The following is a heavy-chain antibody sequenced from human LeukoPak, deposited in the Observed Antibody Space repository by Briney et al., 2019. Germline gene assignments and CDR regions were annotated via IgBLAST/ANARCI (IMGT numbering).Heavy chain of an antibody. J-gene: IGHJ6*03. CDR2: IKQDASEK. Sequence: GGALRLSCGASGFTFSSYWMSWVRQAPGKGLEGVANIKQDASEKDYVDSVKGRFTIWRDNAKNSLYMQMNSLRAAATAVYNSARHLSRPADFWSGYYTFYYYYMHVWRKGTTVTVSS. V-gene: IGHV3-7*01. CDR3: ARHLSRPADFWSGYYTFYYYYMHV. D-gene: IGHD3-3*01. CDR1: GFTFSSYW.